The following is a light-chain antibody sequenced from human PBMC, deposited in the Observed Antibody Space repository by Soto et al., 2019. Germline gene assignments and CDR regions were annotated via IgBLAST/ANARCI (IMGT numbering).Light chain of an antibody. Sequence: DIQMTQSPSSLSASVRDRVTITCRASQGISNYLAWYQQKPGKVPKLLIYAASTLQSGVPSRFSGSGSGTDFTLTISSLQPEDVATYYCQKYDRATWTLGQGTKVEIK. CDR2: AAS. J-gene: IGKJ1*01. CDR3: QKYDRATWT. V-gene: IGKV1-27*01. CDR1: QGISNY.